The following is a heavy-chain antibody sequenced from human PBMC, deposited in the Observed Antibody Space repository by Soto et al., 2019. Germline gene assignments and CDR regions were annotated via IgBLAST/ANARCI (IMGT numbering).Heavy chain of an antibody. V-gene: IGHV4-30-4*01. D-gene: IGHD2-15*01. CDR3: ATRVEVVAKNYFDY. J-gene: IGHJ4*02. Sequence: PSETVSLTCTVSGGSISSGEFCWSWIRQPPGKGLEWIGYIYYSGSTYYNPSLTSRVTISVDTSKNQFSLKLSSVTAADTSAYYRATRVEVVAKNYFDYWSQGALVTVSS. CDR2: IYYSGST. CDR1: GGSISSGEFC.